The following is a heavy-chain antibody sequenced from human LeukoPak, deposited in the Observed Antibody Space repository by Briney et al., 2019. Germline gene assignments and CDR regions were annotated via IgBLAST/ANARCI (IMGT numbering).Heavy chain of an antibody. CDR1: GFTFSSYA. Sequence: GGSLRLSCAASGFTFSSYAMSWVRQAPGKGLEWVSTITGGGDITKYADSVKGRFTISRDDPKNTLYLQMNSLRADDTAVYYCARDRRPWYFDLCGRGTLVTVSS. V-gene: IGHV3-23*01. CDR3: ARDRRPWYFDL. D-gene: IGHD6-6*01. J-gene: IGHJ2*01. CDR2: ITGGGDIT.